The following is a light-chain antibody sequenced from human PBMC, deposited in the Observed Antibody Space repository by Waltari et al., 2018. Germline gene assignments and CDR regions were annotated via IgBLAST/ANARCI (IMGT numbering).Light chain of an antibody. CDR3: CSFTSRSTWV. CDR2: DVS. J-gene: IGLJ3*02. CDR1: SSDVGGYNY. V-gene: IGLV2-14*01. Sequence: QSALTQPASVSGSPGQSLTISCTGTSSDVGGYNYVSWYQQHPGKVPKLLIFDVSNRPSRVSNRFSGSKSGNTASLTISGLQAEDESDYYCCSFTSRSTWVFGGGTKLTVL.